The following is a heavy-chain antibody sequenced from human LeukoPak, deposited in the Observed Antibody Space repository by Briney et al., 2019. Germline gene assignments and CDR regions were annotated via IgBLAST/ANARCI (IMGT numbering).Heavy chain of an antibody. CDR3: ARDVWGRITTGGRFDY. CDR2: IASRAIAS. V-gene: IGHV3-30*04. J-gene: IGHJ4*02. Sequence: PGGSLRLSCAASGFTFSDYTLHWVRQAPGKGLEWVGVIASRAIASYYADSVKGRFTISRDDSRDTLYLQMSSLRAEDTAVYYCARDVWGRITTGGRFDYWGQGTLVTVSS. D-gene: IGHD1-14*01. CDR1: GFTFSDYT.